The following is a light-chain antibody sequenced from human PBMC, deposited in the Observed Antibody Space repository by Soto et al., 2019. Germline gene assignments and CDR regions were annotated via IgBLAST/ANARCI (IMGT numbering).Light chain of an antibody. CDR2: GAS. CDR1: QSVRDN. CDR3: QQYDNWPLT. J-gene: IGKJ4*01. Sequence: EIVMTQSPDILSVSPGERATLSCRASQSVRDNLAWYQQKFGQPPRLLIYGASTRATGIPARLSGSGSGTEFTLTISSLQSEDFAVYYCQQYDNWPLTFG. V-gene: IGKV3D-15*01.